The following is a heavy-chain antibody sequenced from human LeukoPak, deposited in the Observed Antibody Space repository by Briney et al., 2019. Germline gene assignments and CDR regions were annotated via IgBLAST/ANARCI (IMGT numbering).Heavy chain of an antibody. Sequence: PGGSLRLSCAASGFTFSSYSMNWVRQAPGKGLEWVSSISSSSSYIYYADSVKGRFTISRDNAKNSLYLQMNSLRAEDTAVYYCARDTTDDFWSGYSYYYYMDVWGKGTTVTVSS. CDR2: ISSSSSYI. CDR1: GFTFSSYS. CDR3: ARDTTDDFWSGYSYYYYMDV. V-gene: IGHV3-21*01. D-gene: IGHD3-3*01. J-gene: IGHJ6*03.